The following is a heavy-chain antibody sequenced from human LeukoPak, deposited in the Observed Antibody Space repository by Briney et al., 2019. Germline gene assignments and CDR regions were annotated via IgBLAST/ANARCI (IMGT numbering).Heavy chain of an antibody. CDR3: ARDERRRDGYNYAEV. V-gene: IGHV4-61*02. Sequence: PSQTLSLTCTVSGGSISSGSYYWSWIRQPAGKGLEWIGRIYTSGSTNYNPSLKSRVTISVDTSKNHFSLKLSSVTAADAAVYYCARDERRRDGYNYAEVWGQGTLVTVSS. D-gene: IGHD5-24*01. CDR1: GGSISSGSYY. CDR2: IYTSGST. J-gene: IGHJ4*02.